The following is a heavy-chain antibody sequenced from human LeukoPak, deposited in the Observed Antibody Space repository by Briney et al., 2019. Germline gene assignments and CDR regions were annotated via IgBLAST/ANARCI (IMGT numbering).Heavy chain of an antibody. CDR1: GGSFRGYY. CDR2: INHSVKA. V-gene: IGHV4-34*01. CDR3: ARAGGYCSGSGCYYWFDP. J-gene: IGHJ5*02. Sequence: PSETLSPTCAVYGGSFRGYYWSWIRQPPGKGLEWIGEINHSVKANYNPSLKSRVTISVDTSKNQFSLNLTSVTAADTAVYYCARAGGYCSGSGCYYWFDPWGQGTLVTVSS. D-gene: IGHD2-15*01.